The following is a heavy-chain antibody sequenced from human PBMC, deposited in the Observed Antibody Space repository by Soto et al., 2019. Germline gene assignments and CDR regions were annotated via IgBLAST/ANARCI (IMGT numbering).Heavy chain of an antibody. V-gene: IGHV1-2*02. Sequence: QVQLVKSGAEVKRPGASVTVSCEASGYIFTDFYMHWVRQAPRQELEYMGWVNPNTGGTKYAQKSQCRVTMTRETLLLRWLTSDDTAVDYCARSVSTIGARLDYWGQGTLVTVSS. CDR2: VNPNTGGT. CDR3: ARSVSTIGARLDY. D-gene: IGHD6-6*01. CDR1: GYIFTDFY. J-gene: IGHJ4*02.